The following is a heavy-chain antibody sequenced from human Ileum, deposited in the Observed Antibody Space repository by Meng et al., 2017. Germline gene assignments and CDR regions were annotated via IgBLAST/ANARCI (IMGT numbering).Heavy chain of an antibody. J-gene: IGHJ4*02. CDR3: ARHGHFTPDKYYFDY. CDR2: VYFTGYT. V-gene: IGHV4-39*01. Sequence: QVQLQESGPGLAKPSGTLSLTCTVSGDSVSSGSYYWVWIRQPPGKALEWIGAVYFTGYTYYGPSLTGRGTISVDTSRNQFSLKLNSVTAADTALYFCARHGHFTPDKYYFDYWGQGTLVTVSS. D-gene: IGHD3-3*02. CDR1: GDSVSSGSYY.